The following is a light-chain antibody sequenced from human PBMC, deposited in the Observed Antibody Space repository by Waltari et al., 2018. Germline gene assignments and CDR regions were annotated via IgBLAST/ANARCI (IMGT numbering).Light chain of an antibody. CDR1: SSDVGSYNY. J-gene: IGLJ2*01. CDR2: DVS. CDR3: SSYITTNTLEL. Sequence: QSALTQPASVSGSPGQSITISCTGTSSDVGSYNYVSWYQQHPGKAPTLMIYDVSYLPSGVSNRFSGSKSGNTASLTISGLQAEDEADYYCSSYITTNTLELFGGGTSLTVL. V-gene: IGLV2-14*03.